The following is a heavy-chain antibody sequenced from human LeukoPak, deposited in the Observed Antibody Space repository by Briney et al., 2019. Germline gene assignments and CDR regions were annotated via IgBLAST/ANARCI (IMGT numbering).Heavy chain of an antibody. V-gene: IGHV4-34*01. CDR1: GGSFSGYY. CDR3: ARVPVRSSWYSGRWFDP. D-gene: IGHD6-13*01. CDR2: INHSGST. Sequence: PSETLSLTCAVYGGSFSGYYWSWIRQPPGKGLEWIGEINHSGSTNYNPSLKSRVTISVDTSKNQFSLKLSSVTAADTAVYYCARVPVRSSWYSGRWFDPWGQGTLVTASS. J-gene: IGHJ5*02.